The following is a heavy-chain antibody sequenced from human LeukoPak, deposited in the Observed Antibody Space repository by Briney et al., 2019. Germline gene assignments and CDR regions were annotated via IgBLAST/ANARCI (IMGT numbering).Heavy chain of an antibody. Sequence: EPGGSLRLSCAASGFTFSSYAMSWVRQAPGKGLEWVSAISGSGGSTYYADSVKGRFTISRDNSENTLLLQLNSLRAEDTAIYYCAKDPSVVTPRVLDYWGQGTLVTVSS. D-gene: IGHD4-23*01. V-gene: IGHV3-23*01. CDR2: ISGSGGST. CDR1: GFTFSSYA. CDR3: AKDPSVVTPRVLDY. J-gene: IGHJ4*02.